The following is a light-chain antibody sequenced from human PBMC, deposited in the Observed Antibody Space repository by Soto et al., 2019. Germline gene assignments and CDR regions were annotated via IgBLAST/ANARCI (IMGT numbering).Light chain of an antibody. J-gene: IGKJ5*01. CDR3: QQFNSYLIT. CDR2: DAS. CDR1: QGISSA. V-gene: IGKV1-13*02. Sequence: AIQLTQSPSSLSASVGDRVTITCRASQGISSALAWYQQKPGKAPKLLIYDASSLESGVPSRFSGSESGTDFTLSISSLQPEDFATYYCQQFNSYLITFGQGTRLQIK.